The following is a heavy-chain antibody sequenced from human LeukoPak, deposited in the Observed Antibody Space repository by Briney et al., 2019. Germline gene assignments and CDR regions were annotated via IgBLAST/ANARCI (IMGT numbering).Heavy chain of an antibody. V-gene: IGHV3-30*03. D-gene: IGHD6-6*01. CDR1: GFMFRNYG. CDR3: ARGDSSSGGAFDI. J-gene: IGHJ3*02. CDR2: ISDDESSK. Sequence: PGGSLRLSCTASGFMFRNYGMHWVRQAPGKGLEWVAIISDDESSKFYGDSVKGRFTISRDNAKNTLYLQMNSLRPEDTAVYYCARGDSSSGGAFDIWGQGTMVTVSS.